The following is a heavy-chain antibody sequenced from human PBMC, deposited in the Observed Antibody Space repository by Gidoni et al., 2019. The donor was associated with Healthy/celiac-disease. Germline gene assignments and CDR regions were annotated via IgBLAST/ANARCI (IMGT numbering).Heavy chain of an antibody. V-gene: IGHV2-5*02. J-gene: IGHJ4*02. CDR2: IYWDDDK. CDR3: AHSNTAFRGSSWYIDY. CDR1: GFSLSTSGVG. D-gene: IGHD6-13*01. Sequence: QITLKESGPPLVKPTQTLTLTCTFSGFSLSTSGVGVGWIRQPPGTALEWLALIYWDDDKRYSPSLKSRLTITKDTSKNQVVLTMTNMDPVDTATYYCAHSNTAFRGSSWYIDYWGQGTLVTVSS.